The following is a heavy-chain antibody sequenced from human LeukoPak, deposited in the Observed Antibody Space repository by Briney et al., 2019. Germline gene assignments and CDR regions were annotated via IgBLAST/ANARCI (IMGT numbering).Heavy chain of an antibody. Sequence: SGTLSLTCAVYDGPFSGYYLTWIRQPPGKGLEWIGEISHSGGVNYNPSLKSRVTITVDTPENQFSLKLSSVTAADTAVYYCARGRYSSSRNWFDPWGQGTLVTVSS. CDR1: DGPFSGYY. CDR2: ISHSGGV. V-gene: IGHV4-34*01. CDR3: ARGRYSSSRNWFDP. J-gene: IGHJ5*02. D-gene: IGHD6-19*01.